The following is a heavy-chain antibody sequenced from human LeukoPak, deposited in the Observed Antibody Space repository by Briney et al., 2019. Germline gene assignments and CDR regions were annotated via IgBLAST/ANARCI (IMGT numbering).Heavy chain of an antibody. V-gene: IGHV5-51*01. J-gene: IGHJ4*02. Sequence: GESLKISCKGSGYSSTSYWIGWVRQMPGKGLEWMGIIYPGDSDTRYSPSFQGQVTISADKSISTAYLQWSSLKASDTAMYYCARHPGYYYDSSGDYGPKPPDYWGQGTLVTVSS. D-gene: IGHD3-22*01. CDR2: IYPGDSDT. CDR1: GYSSTSYW. CDR3: ARHPGYYYDSSGDYGPKPPDY.